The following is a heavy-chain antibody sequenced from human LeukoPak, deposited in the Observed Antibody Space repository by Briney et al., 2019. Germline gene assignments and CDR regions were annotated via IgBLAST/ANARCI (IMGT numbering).Heavy chain of an antibody. CDR1: VYTFNTYR. Sequence: RGALRLSCAASVYTFNTYRMSCVRPALGEGLERVANIKHDGSVENYMDSVKGRVTISRDKATSSLSCQKNNLRGEGAAVYYCARDLYYYDSSGYYRGLDYWGQGTLVTVSS. D-gene: IGHD3-22*01. CDR3: ARDLYYYDSSGYYRGLDY. CDR2: IKHDGSVE. J-gene: IGHJ4*02. V-gene: IGHV3-7*01.